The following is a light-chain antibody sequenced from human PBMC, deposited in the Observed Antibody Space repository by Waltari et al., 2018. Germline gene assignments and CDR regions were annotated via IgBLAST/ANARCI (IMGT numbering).Light chain of an antibody. CDR3: HSRDASGVGGT. Sequence: TQDPAVSVAVGQTVRITCQGDSLRSYYASWYRQRPGQAPILVMYDKNNRPSGVPDRFSGSSSDNTASLTITGAHAEDEAYYYCHSRDASGVGGTFGGGTKLTVL. V-gene: IGLV3-19*01. CDR1: SLRSYY. J-gene: IGLJ2*01. CDR2: DKN.